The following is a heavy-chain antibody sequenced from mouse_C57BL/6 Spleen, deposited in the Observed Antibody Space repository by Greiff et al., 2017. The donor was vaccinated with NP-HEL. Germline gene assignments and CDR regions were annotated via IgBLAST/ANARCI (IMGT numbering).Heavy chain of an antibody. Sequence: QVQLQQPGAELVRPGTSVKLSCKASGYTFTSYWMHWVKQRPGQGLEWIGVIDPSDSYTNSNQKFKGKATLTVDTSSSTAYMQLSSLTSEDSAVYYCASFYDYVYYAMDYWGQGTSVTVSS. D-gene: IGHD2-4*01. CDR3: ASFYDYVYYAMDY. V-gene: IGHV1-59*01. J-gene: IGHJ4*01. CDR2: IDPSDSYT. CDR1: GYTFTSYW.